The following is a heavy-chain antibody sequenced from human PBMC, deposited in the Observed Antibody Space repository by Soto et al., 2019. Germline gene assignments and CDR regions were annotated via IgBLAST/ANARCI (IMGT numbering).Heavy chain of an antibody. CDR2: ISYDGSNK. Sequence: QVQLVESGGGVVQPGRSLRLSCAASGFTFSSYGMHWVRQAPGKGLEWVAVISYDGSNKYYADSMKGRFTISRDNSKNTLYLQMNSLRAEDTAVYYCAKDLPQFTYSSGWYPLDYWGQGTLVTVSS. V-gene: IGHV3-30*18. CDR1: GFTFSSYG. CDR3: AKDLPQFTYSSGWYPLDY. D-gene: IGHD6-19*01. J-gene: IGHJ4*02.